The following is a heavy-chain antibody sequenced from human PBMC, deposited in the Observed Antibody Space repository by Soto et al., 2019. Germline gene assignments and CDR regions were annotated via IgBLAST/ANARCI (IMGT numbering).Heavy chain of an antibody. V-gene: IGHV4-30-4*01. J-gene: IGHJ4*02. Sequence: QVRLQESGPKLVRPSQTLSLTCSVSGVSINRGDYYWSWIRQSPGRGLEWIGCIYYNGDTNYNPSLGSRVTMSVDTSKNHFFLDLQSVVAADTAVYFCARDGADFVQVPYYWGQGTLITVSS. CDR3: ARDGADFVQVPYY. CDR2: IYYNGDT. CDR1: GVSINRGDYY. D-gene: IGHD3-3*01.